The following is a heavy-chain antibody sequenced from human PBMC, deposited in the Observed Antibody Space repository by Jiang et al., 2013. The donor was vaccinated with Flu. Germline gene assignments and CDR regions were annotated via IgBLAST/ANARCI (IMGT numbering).Heavy chain of an antibody. V-gene: IGHV2-5*02. J-gene: IGHJ5*02. CDR2: IYWDDDK. D-gene: IGHD3-16*01. Sequence: KPTQTLTLTCTFSGFSLSTSAVGVGWIRQPPGKALEWLALIYWDDDKRYSPSLKSRLTITKDTSKNQVVLRMTNMDPVDTATYYCAYRGLKVWGPSWFDPWGQGTLVTVSS. CDR3: AYRGLKVWGPSWFDP. CDR1: GFSLSTSAVG.